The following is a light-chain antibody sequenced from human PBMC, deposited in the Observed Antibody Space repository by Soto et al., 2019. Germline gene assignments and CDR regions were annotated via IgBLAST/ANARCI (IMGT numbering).Light chain of an antibody. CDR2: DAS. J-gene: IGKJ1*01. Sequence: EIVFTQSPATLSLSPGERATLSCRASQSVSSYLAWYQQKPGQAPRLLIYDASNRAAGIPARFSGSGSGTDFTLTIGSLQSEDSAVYYCQQYQNLWTFGQGTKVDIK. V-gene: IGKV3-11*01. CDR3: QQYQNLWT. CDR1: QSVSSY.